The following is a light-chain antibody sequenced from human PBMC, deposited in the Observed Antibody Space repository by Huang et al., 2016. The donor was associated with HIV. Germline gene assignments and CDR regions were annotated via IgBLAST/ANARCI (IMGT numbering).Light chain of an antibody. CDR1: QSISTW. CDR3: QQYNSYGYT. CDR2: DAS. V-gene: IGKV1-5*01. J-gene: IGKJ2*01. Sequence: DIQMTQSPSTLSASVGDRVTITCRASQSISTWLAWYQQKPGKAPKPLVYDASSLESGVPSRFSGSGSGTEFTLTISSLQPDNFATYYCQQYNSYGYTFGQGTKLEIK.